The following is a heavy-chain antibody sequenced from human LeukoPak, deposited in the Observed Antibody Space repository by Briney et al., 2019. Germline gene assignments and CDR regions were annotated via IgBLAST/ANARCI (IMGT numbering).Heavy chain of an antibody. J-gene: IGHJ3*02. CDR3: ARDQAVIVGDDAFDI. V-gene: IGHV4-34*01. D-gene: IGHD3-22*01. CDR1: GGSFSGYY. Sequence: SETLSLTCAVYGGSFSGYYWSWIRQPPGKGLEWIGEINHSGSTYYNPSLKSRVTISVDTSKNQFSLKLSSVTAADTAVYYCARDQAVIVGDDAFDIWGQGTMVTVSS. CDR2: INHSGST.